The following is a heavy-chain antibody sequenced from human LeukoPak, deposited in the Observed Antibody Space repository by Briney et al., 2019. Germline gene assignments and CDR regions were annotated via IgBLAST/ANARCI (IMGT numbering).Heavy chain of an antibody. V-gene: IGHV1-18*01. Sequence: ASVKVSCKASGYTFTSYGISWVRQAPGQGLEWMGWINAYNGNINYAQKLQGRVTMTTDTSTSTAYMELRSLRSDDTAVYYCARVPHKFGRYFVLHDDYWGQGTLVTVSS. CDR2: INAYNGNI. J-gene: IGHJ4*02. D-gene: IGHD3-9*01. CDR1: GYTFTSYG. CDR3: ARVPHKFGRYFVLHDDY.